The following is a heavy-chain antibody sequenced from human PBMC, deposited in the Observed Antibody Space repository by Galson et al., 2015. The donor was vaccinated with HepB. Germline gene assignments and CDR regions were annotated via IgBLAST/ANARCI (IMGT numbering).Heavy chain of an antibody. D-gene: IGHD2/OR15-2a*01. J-gene: IGHJ5*02. Sequence: SVKVSCKASGGTFRTSSILWVRQAPGQGLEWVGGINPIFRVSNYAQRFQGRVTITADESATTANMELTSLRSEDTAIYYCATEGKNTDLWLDPWGQGTLLIVSS. CDR2: INPIFRVS. V-gene: IGHV1-69*13. CDR1: GGTFRTSS. CDR3: ATEGKNTDLWLDP.